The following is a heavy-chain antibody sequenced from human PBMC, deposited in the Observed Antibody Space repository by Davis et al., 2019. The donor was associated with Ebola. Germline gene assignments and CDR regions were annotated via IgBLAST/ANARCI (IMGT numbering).Heavy chain of an antibody. CDR3: ATQKYYYYGMDV. Sequence: GESLKISCKGSGYSFTSYWISWVRQMPGKGLEWMGRIDPSDSYTNYSPSFQGHVTISADKSISTAYLQWSSLKASDTAVYYCATQKYYYYGMDVWGQGTTVTVSS. CDR2: IDPSDSYT. V-gene: IGHV5-10-1*01. J-gene: IGHJ6*02. CDR1: GYSFTSYW.